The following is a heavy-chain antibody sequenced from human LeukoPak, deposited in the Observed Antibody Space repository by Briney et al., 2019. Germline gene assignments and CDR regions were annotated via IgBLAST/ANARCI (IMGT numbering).Heavy chain of an antibody. D-gene: IGHD3/OR15-3a*01. J-gene: IGHJ4*02. CDR2: IYSGGST. Sequence: GGSLRLSCAASGFTVSSNYMSWVRQAPGKGLEGVSVIYSGGSTYYADSVKGRFTISRDNSKNTLYLQMNSLRAEDTAVYYCATGTGYAAEGFDYWGQGTLVTVSS. CDR3: ATGTGYAAEGFDY. CDR1: GFTVSSNY. V-gene: IGHV3-66*01.